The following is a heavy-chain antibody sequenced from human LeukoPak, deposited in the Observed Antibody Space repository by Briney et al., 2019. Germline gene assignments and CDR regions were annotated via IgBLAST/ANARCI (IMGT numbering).Heavy chain of an antibody. CDR3: ARDVGADWFDP. CDR1: GFSVDTKY. V-gene: IGHV3-53*04. J-gene: IGHJ5*02. Sequence: GGSLGLSCAVSGFSVDTKYMSWVRQAPGKGLEWVSIIYSDNRTDYADSVKGRFTISRHNSRNTVYLQMNSLRTEDTAMYYCARDVGADWFDPWGQGTLVTVSS. D-gene: IGHD4/OR15-4a*01. CDR2: IYSDNRT.